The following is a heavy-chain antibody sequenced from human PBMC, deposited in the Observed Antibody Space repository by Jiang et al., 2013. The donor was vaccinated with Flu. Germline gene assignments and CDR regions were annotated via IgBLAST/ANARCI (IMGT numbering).Heavy chain of an antibody. V-gene: IGHV1-18*01. CDR2: ISIYTGDT. CDR3: ARGQAWFDR. CDR1: GYIFRRHG. J-gene: IGHJ5*02. Sequence: GAEVKKPGASVKVSCKASGYIFRRHGITWVRQAPGQGLEWMGWISIYTGDTYYAQKFQGRVTMTTDTSTTTAYMELTSLRSDDTAKYYCARGQAWFDRWGQGTLVTVSS.